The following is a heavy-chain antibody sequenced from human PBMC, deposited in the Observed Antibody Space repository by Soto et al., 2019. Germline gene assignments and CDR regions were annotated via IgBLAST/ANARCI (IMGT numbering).Heavy chain of an antibody. CDR1: GGSVSNYY. CDR2: IFFGGNT. CDR3: ARFILVGATLYLDY. V-gene: IGHV4-59*02. Sequence: SETLSLTCTVPGGSVSNYYWSWIRQPPGKGLEWIGHIFFGGNTRNNPSLESRATISVDTSEKEVALKLVSVTAADTAVYYCARFILVGATLYLDYWGQGSQVTV. J-gene: IGHJ4*02. D-gene: IGHD1-26*01.